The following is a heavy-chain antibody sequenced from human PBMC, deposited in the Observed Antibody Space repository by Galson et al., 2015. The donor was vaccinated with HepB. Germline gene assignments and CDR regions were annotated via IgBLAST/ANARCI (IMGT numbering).Heavy chain of an antibody. J-gene: IGHJ5*02. Sequence: SVKVSCKASGYTFTGCYMHWVRQAPGQGLEWMGRINPNSGGTNYAQKFQGRVTMTRDTSISTAYMELSRLRSDDTAVYYCARDGRIAVAAPRWFDPWGQGTLVTVSS. D-gene: IGHD6-19*01. CDR2: INPNSGGT. CDR1: GYTFTGCY. CDR3: ARDGRIAVAAPRWFDP. V-gene: IGHV1-2*06.